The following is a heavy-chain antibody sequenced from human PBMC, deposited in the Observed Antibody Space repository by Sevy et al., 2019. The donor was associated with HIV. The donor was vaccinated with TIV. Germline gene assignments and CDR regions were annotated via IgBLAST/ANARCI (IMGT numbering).Heavy chain of an antibody. CDR2: IIPILGIA. CDR3: ARSGVGPYYYYYMDV. J-gene: IGHJ6*03. V-gene: IGHV1-69*10. Sequence: ASVKVSCKASGGTFSSYAISWVRQAPGRGLEWMGGIIPILGIANYAQKFQGRVTITADKSTSTAYMELSSLRSEDTAVYYCARSGVGPYYYYYMDVWGKGTTVTVSS. D-gene: IGHD3-10*01. CDR1: GGTFSSYA.